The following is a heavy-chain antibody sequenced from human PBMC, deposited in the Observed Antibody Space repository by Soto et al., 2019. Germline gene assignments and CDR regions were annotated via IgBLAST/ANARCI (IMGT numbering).Heavy chain of an antibody. CDR2: IIPTFGTS. Sequence: QVQLEQSGAEVRKPGSSVKVSCKASGGTFSSSAINWLRQAPGQGPEWMGGIIPTFGTSNYIPKLRGRVTITADTSTNTAYMEVSSLTSEDTAMSYCARSETAGHKGFDIWGQGTMVTVSA. D-gene: IGHD6-19*01. CDR3: ARSETAGHKGFDI. CDR1: GGTFSSSA. J-gene: IGHJ3*02. V-gene: IGHV1-69*06.